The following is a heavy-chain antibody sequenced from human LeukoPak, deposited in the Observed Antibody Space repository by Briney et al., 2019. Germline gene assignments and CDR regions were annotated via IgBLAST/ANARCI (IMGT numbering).Heavy chain of an antibody. Sequence: GGSLRLSCAASGFTVSSNYMSWVRQAPGKGLEWVSVIYSGGSTYYADSVKGRFPISRDNSKNTLYLQMNSLRAEDTAVYYCAKDPPLYYWGQGTLVTISS. CDR3: AKDPPLYY. CDR1: GFTVSSNY. J-gene: IGHJ4*02. D-gene: IGHD3-10*01. V-gene: IGHV3-53*01. CDR2: IYSGGST.